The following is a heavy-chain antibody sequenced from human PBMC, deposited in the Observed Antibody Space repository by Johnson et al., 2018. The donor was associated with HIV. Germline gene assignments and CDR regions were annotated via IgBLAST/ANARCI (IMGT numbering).Heavy chain of an antibody. CDR1: GFTFSDYY. CDR2: ISSSGSTI. V-gene: IGHV3-11*01. D-gene: IGHD1-26*01. CDR3: AKEVGATPYAAFDI. J-gene: IGHJ3*02. Sequence: QVQLVESGGGVVQPGRSLRLSCAASGFTFSDYYMSWIRQAPGKGLEWVSYISSSGSTIYYADSVKGRFTISRDNAKNSLYLQMNSLRAEDTALYYCAKEVGATPYAAFDIWGQGTMVTVSS.